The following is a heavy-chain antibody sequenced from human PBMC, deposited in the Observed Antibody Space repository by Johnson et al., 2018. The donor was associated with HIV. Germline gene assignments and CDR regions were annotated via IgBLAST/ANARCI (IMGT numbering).Heavy chain of an antibody. V-gene: IGHV3-66*01. Sequence: VQLVESGGGVVQPGRSLRLSCAASGFTVSSNYMTWVRQAPGKGLEWVSVIYSGGSTYYADSVKGRFTISRDNSKNTLYLQMNSLRAEDTAVYYCARYEAVAPGSAFDIWGQGTMVTVSS. D-gene: IGHD6-19*01. CDR3: ARYEAVAPGSAFDI. CDR2: IYSGGST. J-gene: IGHJ3*02. CDR1: GFTVSSNY.